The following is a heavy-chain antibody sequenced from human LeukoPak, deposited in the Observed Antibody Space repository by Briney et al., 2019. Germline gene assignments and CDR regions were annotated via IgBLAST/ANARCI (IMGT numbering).Heavy chain of an antibody. D-gene: IGHD3-10*01. CDR1: GFTFSSYA. CDR2: ISYDGSNK. CDR3: ARARSGFDP. Sequence: PGGSLRLSCAASGFTFSSYAMHWVRQAPGKGLEWVAVISYDGSNKYYADSVKGRFTISRDNSKNTLYLQMNSLRAEDTAVYYRARARSGFDPWGQGTLVTVSS. V-gene: IGHV3-30-3*01. J-gene: IGHJ5*02.